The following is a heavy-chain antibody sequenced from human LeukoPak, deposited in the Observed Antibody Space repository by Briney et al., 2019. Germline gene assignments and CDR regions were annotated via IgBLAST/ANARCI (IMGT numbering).Heavy chain of an antibody. Sequence: ASVKVSCKASGYTFTSYGISWVRQAPGQGLEWMGWISAYNGNTNYAQKLQGRFTMTTDTSTSTAYMELKSLRSDDAAVYYCARARYYYDSSGLFDYWGQGTLVTVSS. D-gene: IGHD3-22*01. CDR1: GYTFTSYG. CDR2: ISAYNGNT. V-gene: IGHV1-18*01. J-gene: IGHJ4*02. CDR3: ARARYYYDSSGLFDY.